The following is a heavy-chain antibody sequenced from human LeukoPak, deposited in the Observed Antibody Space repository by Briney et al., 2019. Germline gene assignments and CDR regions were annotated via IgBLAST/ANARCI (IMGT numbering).Heavy chain of an antibody. CDR3: ARLGGSSNFDY. CDR2: IYTSGST. CDR1: LGSISSYY. J-gene: IGHJ4*02. Sequence: SETLSLTCLVCLGSISSYYWSWLRQPPGKGLDWIGYIYTSGSTYYNLYLQSRVTISVDTSKNQFSLKLSSVTAADTAVYYCARLGGSSNFDYWGQGTLVTVSS. D-gene: IGHD1-26*01. V-gene: IGHV4-4*09.